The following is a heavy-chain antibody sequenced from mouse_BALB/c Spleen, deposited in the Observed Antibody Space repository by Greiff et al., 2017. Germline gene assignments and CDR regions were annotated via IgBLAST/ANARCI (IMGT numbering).Heavy chain of an antibody. CDR3: ARAWEGYYFDY. Sequence: EVMLVESGPGLVKPSQSLSLTCTVTGYSITSDYAWNWIRQFPGNKLEWMGYISYSGSTSYNPSLKSRISITRDTSKNQFFLQLNSVTTEDTATYYCARAWEGYYFDYWGQGTTLTVSS. CDR2: ISYSGST. CDR1: GYSITSDYA. J-gene: IGHJ2*01. D-gene: IGHD4-1*01. V-gene: IGHV3-2*02.